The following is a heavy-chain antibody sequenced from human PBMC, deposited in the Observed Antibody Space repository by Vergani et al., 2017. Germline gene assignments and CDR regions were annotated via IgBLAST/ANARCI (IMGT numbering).Heavy chain of an antibody. CDR2: IKSTFDRGTT. D-gene: IGHD2-21*01. V-gene: IGHV3-15*07. CDR3: TTDXRYCGDGSCYWLRDHHYYGMDV. J-gene: IGHJ6*02. CDR1: GFSFRNAW. Sequence: EVQLVESGGGIVKPGGSLRLSCVASGFSFRNAWMNWVRRTPGKGLEWVGRIKSTFDRGTTDYAAAVKGRFTISRDYSKNTLFLQMNGLKTEDIGVYYCTTDXRYCGDGSCYWLRDHHYYGMDVWGQGTTVTVSS.